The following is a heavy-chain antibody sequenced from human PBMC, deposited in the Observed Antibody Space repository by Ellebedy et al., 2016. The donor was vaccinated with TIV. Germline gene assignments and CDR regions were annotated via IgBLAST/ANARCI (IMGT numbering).Heavy chain of an antibody. CDR3: AKLSGSYPDSFPLDY. V-gene: IGHV3-23*01. J-gene: IGHJ4*02. CDR2: VSGIDDTT. D-gene: IGHD1-26*01. Sequence: GGSLRLSXAVSGFTFTNYAMTWVRQAPGKGLEWVASVSGIDDTTLFGDSFKGRFTVSRDNSKNTLYLQMGSLRAEDTALYYCAKLSGSYPDSFPLDYWGQGTLVTVSS. CDR1: GFTFTNYA.